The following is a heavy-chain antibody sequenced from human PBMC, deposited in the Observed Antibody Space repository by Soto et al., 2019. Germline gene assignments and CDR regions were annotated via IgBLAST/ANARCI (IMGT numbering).Heavy chain of an antibody. CDR3: ARHGSREVNDYGLDV. V-gene: IGHV4-39*01. CDR2: IYSSGST. D-gene: IGHD3-22*01. J-gene: IGHJ6*02. CDR1: GGSISSSSYY. Sequence: QLQLQESGPGLVKPSETLSLTCTVSGGSISSSSYYWAWIRQPPGKGLEWIGSIYSSGSTHYSPSLKRRLTRSVDTSKDQFSLKVGSVTAADTAVYYCARHGSREVNDYGLDVWGQGTTVTVSS.